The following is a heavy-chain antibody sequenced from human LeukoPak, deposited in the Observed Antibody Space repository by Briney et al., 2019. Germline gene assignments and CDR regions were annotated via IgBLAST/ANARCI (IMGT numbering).Heavy chain of an antibody. Sequence: PSETLSLTCAVYGGSFSGYYWSWIRQPPGKGLEWIGEINHSGSTNYNPSLKSRVTISVDTSKNQFSLKLSSVTAADTAVYYCARGRMVTANRLVYFDYWGQGTLVTVSP. CDR2: INHSGST. CDR3: ARGRMVTANRLVYFDY. V-gene: IGHV4-34*01. D-gene: IGHD2-21*02. J-gene: IGHJ4*02. CDR1: GGSFSGYY.